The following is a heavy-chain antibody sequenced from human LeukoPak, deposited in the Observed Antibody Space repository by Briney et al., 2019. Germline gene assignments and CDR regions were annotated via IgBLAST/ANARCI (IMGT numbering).Heavy chain of an antibody. D-gene: IGHD1-1*01. CDR1: GFTFNSYN. CDR3: ARDTTGAQRGWYFGL. J-gene: IGHJ2*01. V-gene: IGHV3-21*01. CDR2: ISSSSCYI. Sequence: GGSLRLFCAASGFTFNSYNMNWVRQAPGKGLEGVSSISSSSCYIYYADSVKRRFTISRDNDKNSLYLHRNSLRAEDRAVYFCARDTTGAQRGWYFGLWGRGTLVTVSS.